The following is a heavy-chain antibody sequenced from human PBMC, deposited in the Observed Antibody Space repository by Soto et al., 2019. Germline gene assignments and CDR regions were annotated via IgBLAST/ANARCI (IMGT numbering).Heavy chain of an antibody. V-gene: IGHV1-46*01. CDR1: GYTFTSYY. J-gene: IGHJ5*02. CDR2: INPSGGIT. Sequence: ASVKGSCKASGYTFTSYYMHCVRQAPGQWLEWIGIINPSGGITSYAQKFQGRVTMTRDTSTSTVYMELSSLRSEDTAVYYCAREGSGYPTSGVNWFDPWGQGTLVTVSS. CDR3: AREGSGYPTSGVNWFDP. D-gene: IGHD5-12*01.